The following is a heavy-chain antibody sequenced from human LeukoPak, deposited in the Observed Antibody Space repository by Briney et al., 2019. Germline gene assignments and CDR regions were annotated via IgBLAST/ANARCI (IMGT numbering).Heavy chain of an antibody. Sequence: SETLSLTCAVYGGSFSGYYWGWIRQPPGKGLEWIAIIYHSGSTYYNPSLKSRVTISADPSKTQFSLKLTSVTAADTAVYYCATRGDYSDTSGNSYDALDIWGQGTMVTVSS. CDR2: IYHSGST. J-gene: IGHJ3*02. D-gene: IGHD3-22*01. CDR3: ATRGDYSDTSGNSYDALDI. V-gene: IGHV4-34*01. CDR1: GGSFSGYY.